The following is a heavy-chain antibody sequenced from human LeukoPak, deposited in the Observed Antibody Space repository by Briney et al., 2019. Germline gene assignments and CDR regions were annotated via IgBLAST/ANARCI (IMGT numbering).Heavy chain of an antibody. CDR3: ARARSPYYYYYGMDV. Sequence: SETLSLTCTVSGGSISSYYRSWIRQPPGKGLEWIGYIYYSGSTNYNPSLKSRVTISVDTSKNQFSLKLSSVTAADTAVYYCARARSPYYYYYGMDVWGQGTTVTVSS. CDR1: GGSISSYY. D-gene: IGHD2-15*01. V-gene: IGHV4-59*01. CDR2: IYYSGST. J-gene: IGHJ6*02.